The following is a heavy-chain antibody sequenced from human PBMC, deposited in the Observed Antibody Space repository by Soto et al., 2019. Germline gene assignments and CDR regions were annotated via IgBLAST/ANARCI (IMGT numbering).Heavy chain of an antibody. CDR2: ISSDGGGT. D-gene: IGHD1-1*01. CDR1: GFSFSNRA. Sequence: EVQLLESGGGLVQPGGSLGLSCVASGFSFSNRAMAWVRQAPGKGLEWVSDISSDGGGTFYADSVKGRFTISRDNVKKTVHLQMNRLRDEDTATYYCAKRRGQQLENWQFDVWGRGSLVSVAS. V-gene: IGHV3-23*01. CDR3: AKRRGQQLENWQFDV. J-gene: IGHJ2*01.